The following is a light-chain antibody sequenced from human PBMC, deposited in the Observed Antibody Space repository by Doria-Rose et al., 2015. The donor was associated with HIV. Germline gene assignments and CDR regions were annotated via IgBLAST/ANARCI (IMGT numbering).Light chain of an antibody. V-gene: IGKV3-15*01. CDR1: QSVSTD. J-gene: IGKJ5*01. CDR2: GAC. Sequence: DIVMTQTPETLSVSPGESATLSCRASQSVSTDLAWYQHNPGQAPRLLIWGACTRATGIPARFSGSGSGTEFTLTISSLQSEDFAIYFCHQYNNWPTFGQGTRLDIK. CDR3: HQYNNWPT.